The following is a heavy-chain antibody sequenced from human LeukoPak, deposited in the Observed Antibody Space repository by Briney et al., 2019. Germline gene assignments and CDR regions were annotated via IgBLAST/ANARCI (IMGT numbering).Heavy chain of an antibody. V-gene: IGHV3-7*03. CDR2: IKKDGSET. J-gene: IGHJ4*02. CDR3: ARGRYSSTTYYFDS. D-gene: IGHD6-13*01. CDR1: GFTFSSYW. Sequence: GGSLRLSCAASGFTFSSYWMSWVRQAPGKGLEWVANIKKDGSETYYVDSVKGRFTISRDNAKNSLYLQMNSLRAKDMAIYYCARGRYSSTTYYFDSWGQGTLVTVPS.